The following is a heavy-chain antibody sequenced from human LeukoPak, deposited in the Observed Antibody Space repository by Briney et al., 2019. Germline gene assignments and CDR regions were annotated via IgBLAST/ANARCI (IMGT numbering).Heavy chain of an antibody. J-gene: IGHJ5*01. CDR3: ANDLGPYVAIDNNWVGS. V-gene: IGHV3-23*01. D-gene: IGHD2-21*01. CDR2: ISDYGDTI. CDR1: GFTFRLSA. Sequence: PGGSLRLSCEAPGFTFRLSAMSWNGHAPGKGLEWVASISDYGDTIYYADSVRGRFTLSRENSRSTVFLQMNSLRAEDTAVYYCANDLGPYVAIDNNWVGSWGQGTLVTVSS.